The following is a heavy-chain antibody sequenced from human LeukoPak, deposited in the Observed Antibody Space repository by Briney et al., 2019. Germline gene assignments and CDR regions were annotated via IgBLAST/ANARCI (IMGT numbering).Heavy chain of an antibody. J-gene: IGHJ4*02. CDR2: IYHSGNT. D-gene: IGHD4-17*01. CDR3: ARAGYGDSDFDY. Sequence: SETLSLTCTVSGYSISTSYYWGWIRQPPGKGLEWIGSIYHSGNTYYNPSLKSRVTISVDTSKNQFSLKLNSVTAADTAVYYCARAGYGDSDFDYWGQGTLVTISS. V-gene: IGHV4-38-2*02. CDR1: GYSISTSYY.